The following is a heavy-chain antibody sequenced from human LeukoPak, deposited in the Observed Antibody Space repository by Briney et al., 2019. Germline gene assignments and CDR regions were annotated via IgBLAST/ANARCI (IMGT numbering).Heavy chain of an antibody. CDR3: ATEWVYCGGDCYHPLFDY. CDR2: FDPEDGET. V-gene: IGHV1-24*01. J-gene: IGHJ4*02. CDR1: GYTLTELS. D-gene: IGHD2-21*02. Sequence: GASVKVSCKVSGYTLTELSMHWVRQAPGKGLEWMGGFDPEDGETIYAQKFQGRVTMTEDTSTDTAYMELSSLRSEDTAVYYCATEWVYCGGDCYHPLFDYWGQGTLVTVSS.